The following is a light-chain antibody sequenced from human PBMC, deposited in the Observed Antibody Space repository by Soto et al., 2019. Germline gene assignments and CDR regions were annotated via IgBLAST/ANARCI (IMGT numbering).Light chain of an antibody. V-gene: IGLV4-69*01. J-gene: IGLJ2*01. Sequence: QSVLTQSPSASASLGASVKLTCTLSSGNSSYAIAWHQQQPEKGPRYLMKLNSDGSHSKGDGIPDRFSGSSSGDERYLIISSLQSEDEADYYCQTWGSGIQVFGGGTKLTV. CDR2: LNSDGSH. CDR3: QTWGSGIQV. CDR1: SGNSSYA.